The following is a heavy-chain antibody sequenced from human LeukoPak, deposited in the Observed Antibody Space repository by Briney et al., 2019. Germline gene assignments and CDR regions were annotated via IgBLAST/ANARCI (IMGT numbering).Heavy chain of an antibody. Sequence: SETLSLTCTVSGGSVSSSSYYWGWIRQPPGKGLEWIGSIYYSGSTYYNPSLKSRVTISVDTSKNQFSLKLSSVTAADTAVYYCTRRITMVRGARYGMDVWGQGTTVTVSS. J-gene: IGHJ6*02. CDR2: IYYSGST. CDR3: TRRITMVRGARYGMDV. D-gene: IGHD3-10*01. CDR1: GGSVSSSSYY. V-gene: IGHV4-39*01.